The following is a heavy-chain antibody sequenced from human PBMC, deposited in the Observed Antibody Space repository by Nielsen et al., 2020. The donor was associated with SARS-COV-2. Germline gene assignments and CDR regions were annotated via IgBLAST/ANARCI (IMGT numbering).Heavy chain of an antibody. CDR2: IYSDDST. J-gene: IGHJ6*02. V-gene: IGHV3-53*01. CDR3: ATVGGSGSYYNGGYYYGMDV. Sequence: WIRQPPGKGLEWVSVIYSDDSTSYADSVKGRFTISRDNSKNTLYLQMNRLRAEDTAVYYCATVGGSGSYYNGGYYYGMDVWGQGTTVTVSS. D-gene: IGHD3-10*01.